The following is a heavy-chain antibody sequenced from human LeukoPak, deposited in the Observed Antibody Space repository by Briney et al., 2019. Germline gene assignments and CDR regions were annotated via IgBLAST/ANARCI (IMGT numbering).Heavy chain of an antibody. D-gene: IGHD3-3*01. CDR1: GFTFSSCS. CDR2: ISSSSSYI. CDR3: ARDQYDTWSRRGNFDS. J-gene: IGHJ4*02. Sequence: GGSLRLSCAASGFTFSSCSMNWVRQAPGKGLEWVSSISSSSSYIYYADSVKGRFTISRDNTKNSLYLQMNSLRAEDTAVFYCARDQYDTWSRRGNFDSWGQGTLVIASS. V-gene: IGHV3-21*04.